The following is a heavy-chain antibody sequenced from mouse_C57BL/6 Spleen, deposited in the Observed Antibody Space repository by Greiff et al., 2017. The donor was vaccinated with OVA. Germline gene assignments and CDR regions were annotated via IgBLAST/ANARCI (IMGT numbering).Heavy chain of an antibody. V-gene: IGHV14-4*01. CDR1: GFTFKNSY. CDR3: TRAAQVTGIPY. CDR2: IDPENGDT. Sequence: EVQLQQSGAELVRPGASVKFSCTASGFTFKNSYMHWVKQRPEQGLEWIGWIDPENGDTKYASKFKGKATITADTSSTTAYLQLSSLTSEDTAVYYCTRAAQVTGIPYWGQGTLVTVSA. J-gene: IGHJ3*01. D-gene: IGHD3-2*02.